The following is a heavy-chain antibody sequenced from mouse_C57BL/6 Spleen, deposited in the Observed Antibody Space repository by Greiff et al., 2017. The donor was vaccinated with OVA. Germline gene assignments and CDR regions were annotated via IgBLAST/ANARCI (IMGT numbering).Heavy chain of an antibody. D-gene: IGHD1-1*01. V-gene: IGHV1-15*01. Sequence: VQLQQSGAELVRPGASVTLSCKASGYTFTDYEMHWVKQTPVHGLEWIGAIDPETGGTAYNQKFKGKAILTADKSSSTAYMELRSLTSEDSAVYYCTRIYGSRNFDVWGTGTTVTVSS. CDR2: IDPETGGT. CDR3: TRIYGSRNFDV. CDR1: GYTFTDYE. J-gene: IGHJ1*03.